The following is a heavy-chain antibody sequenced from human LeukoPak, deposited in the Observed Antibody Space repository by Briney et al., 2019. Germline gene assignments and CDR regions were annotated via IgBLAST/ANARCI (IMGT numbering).Heavy chain of an antibody. V-gene: IGHV3-23*01. CDR2: ISDSGGAT. CDR1: GFTFSSYG. J-gene: IGHJ4*02. Sequence: GGSLRLSCAASGFTFSSYGMTWVRQGPGKGLEWVSAISDSGGATYYANSVKGRFTISRDNSKNTLYLQMNSLSADDTAIYYCAKRRGYNCGELDFWGQGTLVTVSS. CDR3: AKRRGYNCGELDF. D-gene: IGHD5-18*01.